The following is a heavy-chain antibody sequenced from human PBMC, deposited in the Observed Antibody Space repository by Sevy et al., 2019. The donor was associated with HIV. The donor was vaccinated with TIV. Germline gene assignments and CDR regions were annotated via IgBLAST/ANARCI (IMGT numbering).Heavy chain of an antibody. J-gene: IGHJ4*02. CDR1: GFSLSTSGVG. V-gene: IGHV2-5*01. CDR2: IYWNDDK. D-gene: IGHD6-6*01. Sequence: SGPTLVKPTQTLTLTCTFSGFSLSTSGVGVGWIHQPPGKALEWLALIYWNDDKRYSPSLKSRLTITKDTSKNQVVLTMTNMDPVDTATYYCATAGYSSSSAYFDYWGQGTLVTVSS. CDR3: ATAGYSSSSAYFDY.